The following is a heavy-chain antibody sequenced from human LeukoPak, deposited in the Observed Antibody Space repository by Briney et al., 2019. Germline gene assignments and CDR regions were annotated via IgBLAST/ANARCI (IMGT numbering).Heavy chain of an antibody. D-gene: IGHD3-10*01. CDR1: GFTFGSYG. CDR3: VARSGSSPYYYDY. V-gene: IGHV3-23*01. J-gene: IGHJ4*02. Sequence: GGSLLLSCAASGFTFGSYGMGWVRPAPGKGLEWVSGVDNSGRNTYYGASVKGRFTISRDNSKSTLYLQMNSLRAEDTALYYCVARSGSSPYYYDYWGQGTLVTVTS. CDR2: VDNSGRNT.